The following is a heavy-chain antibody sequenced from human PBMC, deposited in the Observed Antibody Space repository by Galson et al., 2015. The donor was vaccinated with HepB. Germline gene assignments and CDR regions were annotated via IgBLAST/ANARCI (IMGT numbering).Heavy chain of an antibody. Sequence: PALVKPTQTLTLTCTVSGFSLSNARMGVSWIRQPPGKALEWLAHNFLNSEPSYSTSLKSRLTISKDTSKSQVVLTMTNMDPVDTATYYCARMVATSMVRDRGYFDYWGQGTLVTVSS. V-gene: IGHV2-26*01. CDR1: GFSLSNARMG. J-gene: IGHJ4*02. CDR2: NFLNSEP. D-gene: IGHD3-10*01. CDR3: ARMVATSMVRDRGYFDY.